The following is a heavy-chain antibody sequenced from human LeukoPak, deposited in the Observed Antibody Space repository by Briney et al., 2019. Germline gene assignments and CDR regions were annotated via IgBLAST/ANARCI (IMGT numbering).Heavy chain of an antibody. V-gene: IGHV4-39*01. Sequence: SETLSLTCTVSGGSISSSSYYWGWIRQPPGKELEWIGSIYYSGSTYYNPSLKSRVTISVDTSKNQFSLKLSSVTAADTAAYYCATLDYGDYDPFDYWGQGTLVTVSS. CDR1: GGSISSSSYY. CDR3: ATLDYGDYDPFDY. J-gene: IGHJ4*02. CDR2: IYYSGST. D-gene: IGHD4-17*01.